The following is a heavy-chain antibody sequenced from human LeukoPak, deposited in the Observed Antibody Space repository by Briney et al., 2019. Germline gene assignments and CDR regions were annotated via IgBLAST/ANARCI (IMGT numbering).Heavy chain of an antibody. D-gene: IGHD6-19*01. J-gene: IGHJ5*02. V-gene: IGHV4-34*01. Sequence: SETLSLTCAVYGGSFSGYYWSWIRQPPGKGLEWIGEINHSGSTNYNPSLKSRVTISVDTSKNRFSLKLSSVTAADTAVYYCARDLRDSSGWYDLNWFDPWGQGTLVTVSS. CDR1: GGSFSGYY. CDR2: INHSGST. CDR3: ARDLRDSSGWYDLNWFDP.